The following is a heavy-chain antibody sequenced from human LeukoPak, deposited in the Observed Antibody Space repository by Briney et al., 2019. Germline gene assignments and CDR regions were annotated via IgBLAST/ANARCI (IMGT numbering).Heavy chain of an antibody. CDR3: ARGGYFGSGSYYRIDY. V-gene: IGHV4-59*02. CDR2: IYYSGST. CDR1: RGSVTSYY. Sequence: SETLSLTCTVSRGSVTSYYWSWIRQPPGKGLEWIGYIYYSGSTNYNPSLKSRVTISVDTSKNQFSLKLSSVTAADTAVYYCARGGYFGSGSYYRIDYWGQGTLVTVSS. D-gene: IGHD3-10*01. J-gene: IGHJ4*02.